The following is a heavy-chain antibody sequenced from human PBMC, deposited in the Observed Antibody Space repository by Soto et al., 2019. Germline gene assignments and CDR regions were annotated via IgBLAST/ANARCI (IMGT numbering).Heavy chain of an antibody. CDR2: IHSGGDT. CDR1: GFSVSSNY. V-gene: IGHV3-53*01. Sequence: GGSLRLSCAASGFSVSSNYMSWVRQAPGKGLEWVSSIHSGGDTYYADSVKGRFAISRDNSKNTVFLQMNSLRAEDTAVYYCAAYAAGQLMTYFDYWGQGTLVTVSS. J-gene: IGHJ4*02. CDR3: AAYAAGQLMTYFDY. D-gene: IGHD6-13*01.